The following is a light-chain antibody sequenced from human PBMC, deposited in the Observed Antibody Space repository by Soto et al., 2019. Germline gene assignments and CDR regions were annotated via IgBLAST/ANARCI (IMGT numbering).Light chain of an antibody. Sequence: DIQMTQSPSSLSASVGDRVTITCRASQSIKKFLNWYQQKPGQAPKLLLYGASTLQRGVPSRFSGSASGTEFVLTISNLQPEDFAIYFCQQSYRTPTFGQGTRLEIK. CDR3: QQSYRTPT. J-gene: IGKJ5*01. CDR1: QSIKKF. CDR2: GAS. V-gene: IGKV1-39*01.